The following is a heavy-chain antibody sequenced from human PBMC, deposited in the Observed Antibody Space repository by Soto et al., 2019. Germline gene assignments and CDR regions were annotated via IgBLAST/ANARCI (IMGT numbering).Heavy chain of an antibody. CDR3: ARVWFGELHCWFDR. CDR1: GYTFTSYG. Sequence: QVQLVQSGAEVKKPGASVKVSCKASGYTFTSYGISWVRQAPGQGLEWMGWISAYNGNTNYAQKLQGRVTMTTDTTTSTPYTELRCLSPDDRAVYYCARVWFGELHCWFDRWGQGTLVTVSS. CDR2: ISAYNGNT. D-gene: IGHD3-10*01. J-gene: IGHJ5*02. V-gene: IGHV1-18*01.